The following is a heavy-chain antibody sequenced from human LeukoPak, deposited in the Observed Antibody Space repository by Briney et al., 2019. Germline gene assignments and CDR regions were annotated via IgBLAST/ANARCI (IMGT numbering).Heavy chain of an antibody. J-gene: IGHJ6*03. Sequence: SETLSLTCAVYGGSFSGYYWSWIRQPPGKGLEWIGEINHSGSTNYNPSLKSRVTISIDTPKSQFSLKLSSVTAADTAVYYCAGRRLTIFGDYYYMDVWDKGTTVTVSS. CDR1: GGSFSGYY. V-gene: IGHV4-34*01. CDR3: AGRRLTIFGDYYYMDV. CDR2: INHSGST. D-gene: IGHD3-3*01.